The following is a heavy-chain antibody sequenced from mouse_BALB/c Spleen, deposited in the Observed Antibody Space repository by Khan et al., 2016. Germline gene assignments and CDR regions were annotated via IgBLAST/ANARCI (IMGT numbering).Heavy chain of an antibody. J-gene: IGHJ4*01. V-gene: IGHV2-2*02. CDR3: ANNPTLVWYYYAMDY. CDR1: GFSLTSYG. D-gene: IGHD2-10*02. Sequence: QVQLQESGPGLVQPSQSLSITCTVSGFSLTSYGVHWVRQSPGKGLEWLGVIWSGGSTDYNAAFISRLSISKDNSNRQVFFKMNSLQAKDTAIYDCANNPTLVWYYYAMDYWGQGTSVTVSS. CDR2: IWSGGST.